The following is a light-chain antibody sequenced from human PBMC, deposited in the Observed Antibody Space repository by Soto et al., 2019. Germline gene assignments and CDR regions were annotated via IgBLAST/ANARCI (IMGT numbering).Light chain of an antibody. CDR1: KLGDKY. J-gene: IGLJ2*01. CDR2: QDN. CDR3: QAWDSNIVI. V-gene: IGLV3-1*01. Sequence: SYELTQPPSVSVSPGQTASITCCGDKLGDKYACWYQQRPGQSPVLVIYQDNKRPSGIPERFSGSNSGNTATLTISGTQAMDEADYYCQAWDSNIVIFGGGTKVTVL.